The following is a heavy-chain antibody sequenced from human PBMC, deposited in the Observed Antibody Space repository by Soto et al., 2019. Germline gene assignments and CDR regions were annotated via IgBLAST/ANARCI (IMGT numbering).Heavy chain of an antibody. CDR2: IRSKANSYAT. D-gene: IGHD2-15*01. Sequence: GGSLRLSCAASGFTFSGSAMQWVRQASGKGLEWVGRIRSKANSYATAYAASVKGRFTISRDESKNTAYLQMNSLKTEDTAMYYCTRLLQYCSGGSCYDAFDIWGQGTMVTISS. CDR1: GFTFSGSA. CDR3: TRLLQYCSGGSCYDAFDI. V-gene: IGHV3-73*01. J-gene: IGHJ3*02.